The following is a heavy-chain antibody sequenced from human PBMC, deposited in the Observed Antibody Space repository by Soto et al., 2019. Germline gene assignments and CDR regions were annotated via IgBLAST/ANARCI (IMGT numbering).Heavy chain of an antibody. CDR2: ISDILGLA. V-gene: IGHV1-69*08. J-gene: IGHJ6*03. CDR1: GGTFSSET. D-gene: IGHD5-12*01. Sequence: QVQLVQSGAEVKKPGSSVKVSCKASGGTFSSETISWVRQTPGQGLEWMGRISDILGLANYAQKFKGRVTITADKSTSTAYMEQSSLRSEDTAVYYCAREGYIVATIPPYTYHMDVWGKGTTGTVSS. CDR3: AREGYIVATIPPYTYHMDV.